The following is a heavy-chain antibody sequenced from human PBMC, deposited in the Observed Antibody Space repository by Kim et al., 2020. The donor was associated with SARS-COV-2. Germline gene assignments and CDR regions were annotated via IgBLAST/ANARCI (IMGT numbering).Heavy chain of an antibody. Sequence: ASVKVSCKASGYTFTSYDINWVRQATGQGLEWMGWMNPNSGNTGYAQKFQGRVTMTRNTSISTAYMELSSLRSEDTAVYYCARGRGVRGLHNWFDPWGQGTLVTVSS. CDR2: MNPNSGNT. J-gene: IGHJ5*02. D-gene: IGHD3-10*01. V-gene: IGHV1-8*01. CDR3: ARGRGVRGLHNWFDP. CDR1: GYTFTSYD.